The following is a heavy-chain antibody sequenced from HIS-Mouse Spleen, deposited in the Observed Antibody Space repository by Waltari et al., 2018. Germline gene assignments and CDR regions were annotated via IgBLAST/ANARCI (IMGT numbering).Heavy chain of an antibody. CDR3: ARVDELGSAAGNY. J-gene: IGHJ4*02. CDR1: GGSFSGYY. D-gene: IGHD6-13*01. V-gene: IGHV4-34*01. Sequence: QVQLQQWGAGLLKPSETLSLTCAVYGGSFSGYYWSWIRQPPGKGLEWSGEINHSGSTNYNPSLKSRVTISVDTSKNQFSLKLSSVTAADTAVYYCARVDELGSAAGNYWGQGTLVTVSS. CDR2: INHSGST.